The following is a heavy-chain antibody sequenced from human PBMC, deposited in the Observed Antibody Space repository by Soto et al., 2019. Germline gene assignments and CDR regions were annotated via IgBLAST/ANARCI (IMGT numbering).Heavy chain of an antibody. J-gene: IGHJ6*02. Sequence: SETLSLTCTVSGGSISSSSYYWGWIRQPPGKGLEWIGSIYYSGSTYYNPSLKSRATISVDTSKNQFSLKLSSVTAADTAVYYCARPQSSSWYYYYGMDVWGQGTTVTVSS. V-gene: IGHV4-39*01. D-gene: IGHD6-13*01. CDR1: GGSISSSSYY. CDR2: IYYSGST. CDR3: ARPQSSSWYYYYGMDV.